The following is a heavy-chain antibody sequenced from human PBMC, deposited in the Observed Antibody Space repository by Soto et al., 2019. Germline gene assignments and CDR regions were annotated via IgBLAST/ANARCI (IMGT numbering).Heavy chain of an antibody. CDR1: GGSFSGYY. CDR3: AHGDYVSGGYYFDY. J-gene: IGHJ4*02. Sequence: QVQLQQWGAGLLKPSETLSLTCAVYGGSFSGYYWSWIRQPPGKGLEWIGEINHSGSTNYNPSLKSRVTISVDTSKNQFSLKLSSVTAADTAVYYCAHGDYVSGGYYFDYWGQGTLVTVSS. CDR2: INHSGST. D-gene: IGHD4-17*01. V-gene: IGHV4-34*01.